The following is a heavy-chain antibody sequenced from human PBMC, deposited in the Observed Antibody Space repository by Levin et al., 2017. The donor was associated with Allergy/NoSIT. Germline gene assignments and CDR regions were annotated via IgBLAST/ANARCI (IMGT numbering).Heavy chain of an antibody. CDR1: GGSISSYY. CDR2: IYYSGST. V-gene: IGHV4-59*01. D-gene: IGHD3-10*01. J-gene: IGHJ5*02. CDR3: ARDSSLVRPSGWFDP. Sequence: SETLSLTCTVSGGSISSYYWSWIRQPPGKGLEWIGYIYYSGSTNYNPSLKSRVTISVDTSKNQFSLKLSSVTAADTAVYYCARDSSLVRPSGWFDPWGQGTLVTVSS.